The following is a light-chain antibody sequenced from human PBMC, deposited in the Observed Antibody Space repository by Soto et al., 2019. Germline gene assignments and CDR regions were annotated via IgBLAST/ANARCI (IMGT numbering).Light chain of an antibody. CDR1: SSDVGGHDY. J-gene: IGLJ3*02. V-gene: IGLV2-14*03. CDR2: QVT. Sequence: QSVLTQPASVSGSPGQSVTISCTGTSSDVGGHDYVSWYQQHPGDAPKLMIYQVTKWPSGVSHRFSGSKSGNTASLTISGLQPDDEAEYYCASYTSSGTLVFGGGTQLTVL. CDR3: ASYTSSGTLV.